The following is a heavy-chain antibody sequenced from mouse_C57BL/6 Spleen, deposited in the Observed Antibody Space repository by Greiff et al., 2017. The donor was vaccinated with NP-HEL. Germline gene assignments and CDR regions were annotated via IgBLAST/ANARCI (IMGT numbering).Heavy chain of an antibody. CDR2: GQGLEWIG. V-gene: IGHV1-87*01. J-gene: IGHJ4*01. Sequence: VQLQQSGPELARPWASVKISCQAFYTFSRRVHFAIRDTNYWMQWVKQRPGQGLEWIGAIYPGNGDTSYNQKFKGKATLTADKSSSTAYMQLSSLTSEDSAVNYWAQTAQASYAMDYWGQGTSVTVSS. CDR3: SEDSAVNYWAQTAQASYAMDY. D-gene: IGHD3-2*02. CDR1: YTFSRRVH.